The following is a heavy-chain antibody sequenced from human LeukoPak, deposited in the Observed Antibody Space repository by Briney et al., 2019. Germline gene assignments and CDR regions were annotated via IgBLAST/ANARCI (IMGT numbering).Heavy chain of an antibody. CDR3: ARGRAYSGSYHDAFDI. CDR2: IYTSGST. J-gene: IGHJ3*02. Sequence: SETLSLTCTVSGGSISSYYWSWIRQPAGKGLEWIGRIYTSGSTNYNPSLKSRVTMSVDTSKNQFSLKLSSVTAADTAVYYCARGRAYSGSYHDAFDIWGQGTMVTVSS. CDR1: GGSISSYY. V-gene: IGHV4-4*07. D-gene: IGHD1-26*01.